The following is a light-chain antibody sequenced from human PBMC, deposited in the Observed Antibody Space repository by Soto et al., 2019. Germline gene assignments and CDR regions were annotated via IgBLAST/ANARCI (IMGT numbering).Light chain of an antibody. V-gene: IGKV3-15*01. Sequence: EIVMTQSPATLSVSPRERATLSCRASQSVSSNLVWYQQKRGQAPRLLIYGASTRATGIPARFSGSGSGTEFTLTISSLQSEDVAVYYCQQYNNWPPTFGQGTKLEIK. J-gene: IGKJ2*01. CDR1: QSVSSN. CDR2: GAS. CDR3: QQYNNWPPT.